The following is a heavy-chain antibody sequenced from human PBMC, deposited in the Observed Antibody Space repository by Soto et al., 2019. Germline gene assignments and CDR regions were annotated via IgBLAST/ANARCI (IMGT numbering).Heavy chain of an antibody. CDR2: IASAGDI. J-gene: IGHJ4*02. Sequence: EVQVVESGGGLVQPGGSLRLSCAASGFTISSFDMHWVRQVTGKGLEWGSGIASAGDIFYAASVKGRFAISRYTANNCLNLEMNSLRAEDTAVYFCTITFYHPGSYFGRGTLVTV. CDR3: TITFYHPGSY. D-gene: IGHD3-10*01. CDR1: GFTISSFD. V-gene: IGHV3-13*01.